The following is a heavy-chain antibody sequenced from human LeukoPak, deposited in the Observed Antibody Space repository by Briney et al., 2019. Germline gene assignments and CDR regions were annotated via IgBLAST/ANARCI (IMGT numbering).Heavy chain of an antibody. D-gene: IGHD6-19*01. CDR1: GFSFSDHY. CDR2: TRNKANSYIT. Sequence: GGSLRLSCAASGFSFSDHYMDWVRQAPGKGLEWVGRTRNKANSYITEYAASVKGRFIISRDDSKNSLYLQMNSLRTEDTAVYYCARTGYSSGWSYFDYWGQGTLVTVSS. V-gene: IGHV3-72*01. CDR3: ARTGYSSGWSYFDY. J-gene: IGHJ4*02.